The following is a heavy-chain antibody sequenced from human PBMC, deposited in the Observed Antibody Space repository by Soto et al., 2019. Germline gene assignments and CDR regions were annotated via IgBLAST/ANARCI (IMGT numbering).Heavy chain of an antibody. CDR2: IYYSGCT. CDR3: ARGGTSSWYFDR. D-gene: IGHD1-1*01. J-gene: IGHJ2*01. Sequence: QVQLQESGPGLVKPSETLSLTCTVSGGSISSYYWNWIRQPPGKGLEWIGYIYYSGCTNYNPSLKSRVTMSVDTSKNHFSLRLSSVTAADTAVYYCARGGTSSWYFDRWGRGTLVTVSS. V-gene: IGHV4-59*01. CDR1: GGSISSYY.